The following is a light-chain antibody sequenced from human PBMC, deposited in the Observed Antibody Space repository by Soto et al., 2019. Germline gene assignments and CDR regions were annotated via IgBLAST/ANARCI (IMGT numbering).Light chain of an antibody. CDR1: QSVSSY. Sequence: ELVLTQSPATLSLSPGERATLSCRASQSVSSYLAWYQQKPGQAPRLLIYDASNRATGIPARFSGSGSGTDFTRTISSLEPEDFAVYYCQQRSNWPHLTFGGGTKVEIK. CDR3: QQRSNWPHLT. CDR2: DAS. J-gene: IGKJ4*01. V-gene: IGKV3-11*01.